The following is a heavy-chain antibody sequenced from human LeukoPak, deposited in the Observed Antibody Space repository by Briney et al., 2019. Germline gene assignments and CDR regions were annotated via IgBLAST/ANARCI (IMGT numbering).Heavy chain of an antibody. J-gene: IGHJ3*02. V-gene: IGHV1-18*01. CDR3: AREGVGTYDAFDI. CDR1: GYTFTNFG. D-gene: IGHD1-26*01. CDR2: ISGYNGYT. Sequence: ASVKVSCKASGYTFTNFGISWVRQAPGQGLEWMGWISGYNGYTNYAQKLQGRVTMTTDTSTSTAYMDLRSLRSDDTAVYYCAREGVGTYDAFDIWGQGTMVTVSS.